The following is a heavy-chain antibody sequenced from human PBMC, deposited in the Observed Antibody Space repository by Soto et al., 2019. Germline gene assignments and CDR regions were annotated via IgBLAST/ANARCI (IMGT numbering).Heavy chain of an antibody. CDR3: AREPNAGLADY. CDR1: GFIFNRYA. D-gene: IGHD6-13*01. CDR2: ISYDGSSQ. Sequence: QVQLVQSGGGVVQPGKSLRLSCAASGFIFNRYAFHWVRQAPGKGLEWVAQISYDGSSQYYGDSVKGRFTISRDNSNNTLFLPISSLRPEDTAVYYCAREPNAGLADYWGQGTLVTVSS. V-gene: IGHV3-30*15. J-gene: IGHJ4*02.